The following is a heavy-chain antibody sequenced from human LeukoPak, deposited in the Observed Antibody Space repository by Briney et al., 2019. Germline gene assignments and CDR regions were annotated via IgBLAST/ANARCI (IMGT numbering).Heavy chain of an antibody. D-gene: IGHD2-15*01. CDR2: IYTSGST. CDR1: GGSISSYY. V-gene: IGHV4-4*07. CDR3: ARWGSGYCSGGSCYSPNWFDP. J-gene: IGHJ5*02. Sequence: PSETLSLTCTVSGGSISSYYWSWIRQPAGKGLEWLGRIYTSGSTNYNPSLKSRVTMSVDTSKNQFSLKLSSVTAADTAVYYCARWGSGYCSGGSCYSPNWFDPWGQGTLVTVSS.